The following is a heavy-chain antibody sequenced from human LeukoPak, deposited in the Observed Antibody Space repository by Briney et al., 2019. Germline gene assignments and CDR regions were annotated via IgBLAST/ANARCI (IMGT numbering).Heavy chain of an antibody. V-gene: IGHV4-34*01. CDR3: ARHGYNWNYFDY. D-gene: IGHD1-20*01. CDR2: INHSGST. J-gene: IGHJ4*02. CDR1: GGSFSGYY. Sequence: SETLSLTCAVYGGSFSGYYWSWTRQPPGKGLEWIGEINHSGSTNYNPSLKSRVTISVDTSKNQFSLKLSSVTAADTAVYYCARHGYNWNYFDYWGQGTLVTVSS.